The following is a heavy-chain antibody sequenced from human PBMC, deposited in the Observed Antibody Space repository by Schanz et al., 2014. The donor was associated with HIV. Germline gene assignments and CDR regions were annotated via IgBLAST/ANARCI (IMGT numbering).Heavy chain of an antibody. CDR3: ARDAARYFDWSYYFDF. CDR1: GFTFSRHW. D-gene: IGHD3-9*01. J-gene: IGHJ4*02. V-gene: IGHV3-7*01. Sequence: EVHLVESGGCLVQPGGSLRLSCAASGFTFSRHWMTWGRQVPGKGLEWVANIKEDGSEINYVDSVKGRFTISRDNAKNSLYLQMNSLRAEDTAVYYCARDAARYFDWSYYFDFWGQGTLVTVSS. CDR2: IKEDGSEI.